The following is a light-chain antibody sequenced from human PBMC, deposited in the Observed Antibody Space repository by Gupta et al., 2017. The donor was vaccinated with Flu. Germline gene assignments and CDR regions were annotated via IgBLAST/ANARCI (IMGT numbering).Light chain of an antibody. CDR2: GGS. CDR3: QQYSHWPTYT. J-gene: IGKJ2*01. CDR1: QSISNN. Sequence: ATLSVSPGEGATLSCRASQSISNNLAWYEQKPGQAPRRLIYGGSTRDTGITARFSGSGDGTEVTLTISSRQEEDFAVYYCQQYSHWPTYTFGPGTKMEI. V-gene: IGKV3-15*01.